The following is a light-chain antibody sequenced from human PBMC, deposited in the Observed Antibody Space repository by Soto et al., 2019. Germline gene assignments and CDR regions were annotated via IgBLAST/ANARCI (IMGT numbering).Light chain of an antibody. CDR3: QQNYSSTHT. V-gene: IGKV1-5*01. CDR2: YAS. CDR1: QSIXCR. J-gene: IGKJ2*01. Sequence: LTQSPSAVSLSAGDRATISCRASQSIXCRLAWYKGKPGQAPKVLXDYASTLARGSPARLSGSGSATDFTLTISSLEPEDFATYYFQQNYSSTHTFGQGTKLDIK.